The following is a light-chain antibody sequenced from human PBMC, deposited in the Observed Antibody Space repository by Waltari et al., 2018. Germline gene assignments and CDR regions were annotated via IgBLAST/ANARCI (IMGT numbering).Light chain of an antibody. V-gene: IGLV1-40*01. J-gene: IGLJ3*02. CDR1: SSNIGAGYA. Sequence: QSVLTQPPSVSGAPGQRVTVSCTGSSSNIGAGYAVHWYQPLPGTAPKLLIYTNNKRPSGVPGRFSGSKSGTAASLAITGLQADDEADYYCQSYDTSLSGSNWVFGGGTKLTVL. CDR3: QSYDTSLSGSNWV. CDR2: TNN.